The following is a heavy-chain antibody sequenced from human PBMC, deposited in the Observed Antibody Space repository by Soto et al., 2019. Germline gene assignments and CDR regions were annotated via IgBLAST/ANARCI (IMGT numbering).Heavy chain of an antibody. Sequence: QVQLVQSGAEVKKPGASVKVSCKASGYTFTSYDINWVRQATGQGLEWMGWMNPNSANTGYAQKFQGRVTMTRNTSISTADMELSSLRSEDTAVYYCARVLSWASYYDFWSGYYNYYYYGMDVWGQGTTVTVSS. CDR2: MNPNSANT. J-gene: IGHJ6*02. CDR1: GYTFTSYD. V-gene: IGHV1-8*01. D-gene: IGHD3-3*01. CDR3: ARVLSWASYYDFWSGYYNYYYYGMDV.